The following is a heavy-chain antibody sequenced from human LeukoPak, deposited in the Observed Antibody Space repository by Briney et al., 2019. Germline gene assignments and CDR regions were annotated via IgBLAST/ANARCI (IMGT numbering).Heavy chain of an antibody. Sequence: GGSLRLSCAASGFTFSYYSMNWVRQAPGKGLEWVSYINSISGEIWYADSVKGRFTISRDDAKNSLYLQMNSLRAEDTAVYYCARDRSWGSGYNYGMDVWGQGTTVTVSS. CDR2: INSISGEI. V-gene: IGHV3-48*01. J-gene: IGHJ6*02. D-gene: IGHD2-15*01. CDR3: ARDRSWGSGYNYGMDV. CDR1: GFTFSYYS.